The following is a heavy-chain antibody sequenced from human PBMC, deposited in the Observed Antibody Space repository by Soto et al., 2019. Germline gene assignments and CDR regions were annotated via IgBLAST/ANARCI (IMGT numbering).Heavy chain of an antibody. CDR2: ISGSGGST. CDR1: GFTFSSYA. J-gene: IGHJ5*02. CDR3: AKTYRADSSGWWAEWFDP. D-gene: IGHD6-19*01. V-gene: IGHV3-23*01. Sequence: GGSLRLSCAASGFTFSSYAMSWVRQAPGKGLEWVSAISGSGGSTYYADSVKGRFTISRDNSKNTLYLQMNSLRAEDTAVYYCAKTYRADSSGWWAEWFDPWGQGTLVTVSS.